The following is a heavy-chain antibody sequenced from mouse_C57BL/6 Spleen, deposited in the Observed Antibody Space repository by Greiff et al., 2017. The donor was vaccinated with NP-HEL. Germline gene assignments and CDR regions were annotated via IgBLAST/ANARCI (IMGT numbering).Heavy chain of an antibody. D-gene: IGHD2-4*01. CDR1: GYTFTSYW. CDR2: LDPNSCST. V-gene: IGHV1-72*01. CDR3: ARTEYDYDGDAMDY. Sequence: QVQLPQPGAELVKPGASVKLSCKASGYTFTSYWMHWVKQRPGRGLEWIGRLDPNSCSTKYNEKSKSKATLTVDKPSSTAYMQLSSLTSEDSAVYDCARTEYDYDGDAMDYWGQGTSVTVSS. J-gene: IGHJ4*01.